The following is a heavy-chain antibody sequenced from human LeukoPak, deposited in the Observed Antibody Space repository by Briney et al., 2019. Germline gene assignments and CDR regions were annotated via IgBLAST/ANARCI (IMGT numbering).Heavy chain of an antibody. CDR1: GFTFSSYA. J-gene: IGHJ4*02. CDR3: ANDTNFPYIRDY. Sequence: GGSLRLSCAASGFTFSSYAMSWVRQAPGKGLEWVSAISGSGGSTYYADSVKGRFTISRDNSKNTLYLQMNSLRAEDTAVYYCANDTNFPYIRDYWGQGTLVTVSS. D-gene: IGHD3-10*02. CDR2: ISGSGGST. V-gene: IGHV3-23*01.